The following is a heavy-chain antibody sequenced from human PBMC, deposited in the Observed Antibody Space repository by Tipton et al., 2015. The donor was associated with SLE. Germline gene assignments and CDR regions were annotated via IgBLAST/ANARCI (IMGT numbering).Heavy chain of an antibody. Sequence: LRLSCTVSGGSISSYYWSWIRQPPGKGLEWIGYIYYSGSTYYNPSLKSRVTISVDTSKNQFSLKLSSVTAADTAVYYCARDLVGWELRGHDAFDIWGQGTMVTVSS. CDR2: IYYSGST. D-gene: IGHD1-26*01. V-gene: IGHV4-59*12. CDR1: GGSISSYY. J-gene: IGHJ3*02. CDR3: ARDLVGWELRGHDAFDI.